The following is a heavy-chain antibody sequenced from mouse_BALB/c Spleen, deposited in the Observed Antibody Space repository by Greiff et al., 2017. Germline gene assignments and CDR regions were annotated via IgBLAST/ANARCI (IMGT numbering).Heavy chain of an antibody. J-gene: IGHJ3*01. V-gene: IGHV3-2*02. CDR2: ISYSGST. Sequence: VPLQQSGPGLVKPSQSLSLPCTVPGYSITSVYAWNWIRQFPGNTLEWMGYISYSGSTSYNPSLKSRISITRDTSKNQFFLQLNSVTTEDTATYYCASGEAYYSNYLPFFAYWGQGTLVTVSA. D-gene: IGHD2-5*01. CDR3: ASGEAYYSNYLPFFAY. CDR1: GYSITSVYA.